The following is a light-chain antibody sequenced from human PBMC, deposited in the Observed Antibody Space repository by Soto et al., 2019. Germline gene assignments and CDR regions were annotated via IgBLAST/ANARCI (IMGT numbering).Light chain of an antibody. V-gene: IGKV3-20*01. J-gene: IGKJ1*01. Sequence: EIVLTHSPGTLSLSPGERATLSFRASQSVSSNYLGWYQQKPGQAPRLLIYAASSRATGIPDRFSGSGSGTDFTRTISRLEPEDFAVYYCQQYDSSPKTFGQGTKVDI. CDR1: QSVSSNY. CDR3: QQYDSSPKT. CDR2: AAS.